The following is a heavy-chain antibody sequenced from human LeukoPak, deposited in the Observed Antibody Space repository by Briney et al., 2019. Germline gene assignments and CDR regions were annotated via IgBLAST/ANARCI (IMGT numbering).Heavy chain of an antibody. Sequence: GGSLRLSCAVSGFTFSSFWMAWVRQPPGKGLEWVANMNQDGSAKTYVDSVQGRFTISRDNAKNSLYLQMDSLRAEDTAVYYCARDSRTYGYFWGRGTLVTVSS. V-gene: IGHV3-7*01. CDR3: ARDSRTYGYF. J-gene: IGHJ4*02. CDR2: MNQDGSAK. D-gene: IGHD3-10*01. CDR1: GFTFSSFW.